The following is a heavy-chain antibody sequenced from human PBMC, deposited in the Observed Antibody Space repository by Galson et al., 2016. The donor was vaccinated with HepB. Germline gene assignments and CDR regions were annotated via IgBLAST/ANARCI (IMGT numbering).Heavy chain of an antibody. D-gene: IGHD2-21*02. J-gene: IGHJ4*02. V-gene: IGHV3-30*14. CDR1: GFRFNTYA. Sequence: SLRLSCAASGFRFNTYAMYWVRQAPGKGLEWVAIISCDGNKKFYGDSVKGRFTISRDDSKYTLSLQMISLRPEDTAAYFCARVRYASLVVPGNPIDYWGQGALVTVSS. CDR2: ISCDGNKK. CDR3: ARVRYASLVVPGNPIDY.